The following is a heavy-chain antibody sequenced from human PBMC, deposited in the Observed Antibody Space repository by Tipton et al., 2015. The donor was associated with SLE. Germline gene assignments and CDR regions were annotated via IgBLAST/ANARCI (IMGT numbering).Heavy chain of an antibody. CDR2: INHSGST. CDR3: AMSGDYYYGMNV. V-gene: IGHV4-34*01. D-gene: IGHD3-10*02. J-gene: IGHJ6*02. Sequence: AGLVKPSETLSLTCAVYGGSFSGYYWSWIRQPPGKGLEWIGEINHSGSTNYNPSLKSRVTISVDTSKNQFSLKLSSVTAADTAVYYCAMSGDYYYGMNVWGQGTTVTVSS. CDR1: GGSFSGYY.